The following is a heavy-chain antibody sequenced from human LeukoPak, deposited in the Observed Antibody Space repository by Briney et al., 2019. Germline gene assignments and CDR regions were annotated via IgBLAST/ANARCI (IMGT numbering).Heavy chain of an antibody. CDR1: GYTLNRYG. J-gene: IGHJ5*02. Sequence: ASVKVSCKASGYTLNRYGISWVRQAPGQGLEWMGGIIPIPGTANYAQKFQGRVTITADESTSTAYMELSSLRSEDTAVYYCASSDNGSGYYFRAWGQGTLVTVSS. V-gene: IGHV1-69*13. CDR2: IIPIPGTA. CDR3: ASSDNGSGYYFRA. D-gene: IGHD3-22*01.